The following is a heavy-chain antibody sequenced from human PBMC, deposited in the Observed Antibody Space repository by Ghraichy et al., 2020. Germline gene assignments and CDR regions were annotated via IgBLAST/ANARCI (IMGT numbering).Heavy chain of an antibody. CDR3: ARRGGSGYYYYYYYMDV. V-gene: IGHV5-10-1*01. CDR1: GYSFTSYW. Sequence: GESLNISCKGSGYSFTSYWISWVRQMPGKGLEWMGRIDPSDSYTNYSPSFQGHVTISADKSISTAYLQWSSLKASDTAMYYCARRGGSGYYYYYYYMDVWGKGTTVTVSS. J-gene: IGHJ6*03. CDR2: IDPSDSYT. D-gene: IGHD2-15*01.